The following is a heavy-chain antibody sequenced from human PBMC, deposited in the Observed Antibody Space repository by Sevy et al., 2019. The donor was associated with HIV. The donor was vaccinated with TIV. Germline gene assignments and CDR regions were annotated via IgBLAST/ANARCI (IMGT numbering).Heavy chain of an antibody. CDR3: ARGIGANYFDY. V-gene: IGHV4-59*01. Sequence: SETLSLTCTVSGDSISSYYWSWIRQPPGKGLEWIGYFYYSGITNYNPSVKSQVTISVDTSRNQISLKLSSVTAADTAVYYCARGIGANYFDYWGQGTLVTVSS. J-gene: IGHJ4*02. CDR2: FYYSGIT. D-gene: IGHD2-15*01. CDR1: GDSISSYY.